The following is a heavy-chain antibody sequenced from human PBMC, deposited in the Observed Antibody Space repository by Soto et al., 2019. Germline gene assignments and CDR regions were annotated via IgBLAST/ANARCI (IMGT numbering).Heavy chain of an antibody. Sequence: GGSLRLSCAGSGFRFSSSWMSWIRQAPGKGLEWVAHINQGGSQKYYVDSAKGRFTISRDNARTSLYLQMNNLRAEDTATYYCASWADAADEDYFHHWGQGTLVTVSS. CDR3: ASWADAADEDYFHH. CDR1: GFRFSSSW. D-gene: IGHD3-16*01. J-gene: IGHJ1*01. V-gene: IGHV3-7*03. CDR2: INQGGSQK.